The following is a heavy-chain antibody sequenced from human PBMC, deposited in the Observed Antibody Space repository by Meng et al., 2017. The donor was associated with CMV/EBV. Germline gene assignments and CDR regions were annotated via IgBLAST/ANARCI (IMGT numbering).Heavy chain of an antibody. V-gene: IGHV3-23*01. CDR2: ITASGGST. CDR3: AKAFSASWYREYYDD. J-gene: IGHJ4*02. Sequence: GESLKISCAASEFTFSNYAMSWVRQAPGRGLAWVPAITASGGSTYYADSVKGRFTVSRDNSKNTLYLQMNSLRAEDTALYYCAKAFSASWYREYYDDWGQGTLVTVSS. D-gene: IGHD6-13*01. CDR1: EFTFSNYA.